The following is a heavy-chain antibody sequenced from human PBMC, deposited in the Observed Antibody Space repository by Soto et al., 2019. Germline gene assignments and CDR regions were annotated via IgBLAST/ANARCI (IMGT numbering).Heavy chain of an antibody. V-gene: IGHV3-13*05. D-gene: IGHD3-9*01. Sequence: GGSLRLSCAASGFTFSSYDMHWVRQATGKGLEWVSAIGTAGDPYYPGSVKGRFTISRENAKNSLYLQMNSLRAGDTAVYYCARGAHYDILTGYPTIMYGMDVWGQGTTVTV. CDR2: IGTAGDP. J-gene: IGHJ6*02. CDR1: GFTFSSYD. CDR3: ARGAHYDILTGYPTIMYGMDV.